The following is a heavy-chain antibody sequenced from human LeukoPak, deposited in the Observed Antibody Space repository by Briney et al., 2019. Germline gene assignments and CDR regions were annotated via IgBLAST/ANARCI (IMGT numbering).Heavy chain of an antibody. CDR2: ICHSGST. Sequence: SETLSLTCAVSGGSISSGGYSWSWIRQPPGKGLEWIGYICHSGSTYYNPSLKSRVTISVDRSKNQFSLKLSSVTAADTAVYYCARLVIAYWYFDLWGRGTLVTVSS. CDR1: GGSISSGGYS. CDR3: ARLVIAYWYFDL. D-gene: IGHD3-22*01. V-gene: IGHV4-30-2*01. J-gene: IGHJ2*01.